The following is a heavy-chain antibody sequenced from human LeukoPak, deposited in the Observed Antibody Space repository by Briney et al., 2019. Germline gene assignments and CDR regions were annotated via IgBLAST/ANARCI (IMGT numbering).Heavy chain of an antibody. Sequence: GGSLGLSCAASGFTFSSYSMNWVRQAPGKGLEWVSSISSSSSYIYYANSVKGRFTISRDNAKNSLYLQMNSLRAEDTAVYYCASLPGRYCSSTSCWEKSDYWGQGTLVTVSS. CDR1: GFTFSSYS. CDR2: ISSSSSYI. J-gene: IGHJ4*02. CDR3: ASLPGRYCSSTSCWEKSDY. D-gene: IGHD2-2*01. V-gene: IGHV3-21*01.